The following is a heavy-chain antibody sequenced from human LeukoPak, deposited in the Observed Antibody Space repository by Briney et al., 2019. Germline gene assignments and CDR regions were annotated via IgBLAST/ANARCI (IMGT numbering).Heavy chain of an antibody. Sequence: SETLSLTCAVYGGSFSGYYWSWIRQPPGKGLEWIGGINHSGSTNYNPSLKSRVTISVDTSKNQFSLKLSSVTAADTAVYYCARGSRQWLVRYFDYWGQGTLVTVSS. V-gene: IGHV4-34*01. CDR1: GGSFSGYY. D-gene: IGHD6-19*01. CDR2: INHSGST. J-gene: IGHJ4*02. CDR3: ARGSRQWLVRYFDY.